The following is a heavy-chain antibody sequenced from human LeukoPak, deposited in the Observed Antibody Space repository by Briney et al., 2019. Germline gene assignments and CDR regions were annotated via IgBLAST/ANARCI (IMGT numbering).Heavy chain of an antibody. CDR1: GYTFTSYY. Sequence: ASVKVSCTASGYTFTSYYMHWVRQAPGQGLEWMGIINPSGGSTSYAQKFQGRVTMTRDTSISTAYMELSRLRSDDTAVYYCARGGYSYHQATDYWGQGTLVTVSS. V-gene: IGHV1-46*01. J-gene: IGHJ4*02. CDR3: ARGGYSYHQATDY. CDR2: INPSGGST. D-gene: IGHD5-18*01.